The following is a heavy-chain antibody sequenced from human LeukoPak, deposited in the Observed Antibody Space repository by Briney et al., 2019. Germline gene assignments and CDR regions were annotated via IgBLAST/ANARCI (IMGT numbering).Heavy chain of an antibody. Sequence: SVKVSCKASGGTFSSSAISWVRQAPGQGLEWMGRIIPIFGTANYAQKFQGRVTITTDESTSTAYMELSSLRSEDTAVYYCARDTVTIEDRWFDPWGQGTLVTVSS. CDR2: IIPIFGTA. D-gene: IGHD4-11*01. J-gene: IGHJ5*02. CDR3: ARDTVTIEDRWFDP. CDR1: GGTFSSSA. V-gene: IGHV1-69*05.